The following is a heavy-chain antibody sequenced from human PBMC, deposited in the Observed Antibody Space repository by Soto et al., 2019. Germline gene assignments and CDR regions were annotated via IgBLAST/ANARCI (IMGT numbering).Heavy chain of an antibody. D-gene: IGHD2-8*01. CDR2: IIGDGGGT. Sequence: TGGSLRLSCAASGFTFDDYTMHWVRQAPGKGLEWVSRIIGDGGGTSYADSVKGRFTISRDNTNNMLYLQMHSLKVEDTGVYYCAKDRQPDGLWPFDHWGQGTLVTVSS. J-gene: IGHJ4*02. V-gene: IGHV3-43*01. CDR1: GFTFDDYT. CDR3: AKDRQPDGLWPFDH.